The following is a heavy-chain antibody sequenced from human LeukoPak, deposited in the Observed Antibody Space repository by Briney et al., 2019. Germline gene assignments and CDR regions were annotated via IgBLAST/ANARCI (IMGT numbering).Heavy chain of an antibody. Sequence: PGGSLRLSCAASGFTFSSYAMSWVRQAPGKGLEWVSAISGSGGSTYYADSVKGRFTISRDNSKNTLYLQMNSLRAEGTAVYYCAKVPYYYGSGSYSDYWGQGTLVTVSS. D-gene: IGHD3-10*01. J-gene: IGHJ4*02. CDR1: GFTFSSYA. CDR2: ISGSGGST. CDR3: AKVPYYYGSGSYSDY. V-gene: IGHV3-23*01.